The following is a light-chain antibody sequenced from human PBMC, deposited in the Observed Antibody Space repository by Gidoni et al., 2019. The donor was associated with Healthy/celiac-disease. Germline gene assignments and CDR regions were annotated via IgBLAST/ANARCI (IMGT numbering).Light chain of an antibody. CDR2: DTS. CDR3: LLSYSGARVV. V-gene: IGLV7-46*01. Sequence: QAVVTQEPSLTVSPGGTVTLTCGSSTGAVPSGHYPYWLQQKPGQAPRTLIYDTSNKHSWTPARFSGSLLGGKAALTLSGAQPEDEAEYYCLLSYSGARVVFGGGTKLTVL. J-gene: IGLJ2*01. CDR1: TGAVPSGHY.